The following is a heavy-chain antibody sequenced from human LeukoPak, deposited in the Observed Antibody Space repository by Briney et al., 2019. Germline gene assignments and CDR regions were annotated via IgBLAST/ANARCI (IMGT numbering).Heavy chain of an antibody. J-gene: IGHJ6*03. CDR1: GDSVSSNSAA. V-gene: IGHV6-1*01. CDR2: TYYRSKWYN. CDR3: ARDHNSGSSGWYWAPSAYYYYMDV. D-gene: IGHD6-19*01. Sequence: SQTLSLTCAISGDSVSSNSAAWNWIRPSPSTGLELVGRTYYRSKWYNASSVFVKSQITINPDTSKNHFSLQLNSVTPEDTAVYYCARDHNSGSSGWYWAPSAYYYYMDVWGKGTTVTVSS.